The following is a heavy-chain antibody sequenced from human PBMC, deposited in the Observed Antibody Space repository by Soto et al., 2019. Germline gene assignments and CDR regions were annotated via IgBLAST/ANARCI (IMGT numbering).Heavy chain of an antibody. J-gene: IGHJ4*02. D-gene: IGHD2-8*02. CDR3: ARDNGGLVATDSPLDY. CDR2: IGGSGTAT. Sequence: EVQLLESGGGLAQPGASLRLSCEASGFTFGGHTMSWVRRAPGKGLEWVSAIGGSGTATFYADSVRGRFIITRDNTKNTLYLQMNSLRAEDTAAYYCARDNGGLVATDSPLDYWGQGTLVTVSS. V-gene: IGHV3-23*01. CDR1: GFTFGGHT.